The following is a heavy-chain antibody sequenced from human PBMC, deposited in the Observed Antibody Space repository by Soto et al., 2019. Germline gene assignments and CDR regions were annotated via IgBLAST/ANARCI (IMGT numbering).Heavy chain of an antibody. Sequence: PGESLKISCKGSGYSFTSYWIGWVRQMPGKGLEWMGIIYPGDSDTRYSPSFQGQVTISADKSISTAYLQWSSLKASDTAMYYCARYSRSSGYYYYGMDVWGQGTTVTVSS. CDR3: ARYSRSSGYYYYGMDV. CDR2: IYPGDSDT. J-gene: IGHJ6*02. CDR1: GYSFTSYW. D-gene: IGHD6-13*01. V-gene: IGHV5-51*01.